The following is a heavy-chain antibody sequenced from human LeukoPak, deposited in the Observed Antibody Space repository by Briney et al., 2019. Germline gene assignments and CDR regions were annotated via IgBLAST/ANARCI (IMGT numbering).Heavy chain of an antibody. CDR3: ARLRSLIWFGELND. CDR2: IYYSGST. J-gene: IGHJ4*02. D-gene: IGHD3-10*01. V-gene: IGHV4-39*01. CDR1: GGSISSSSYY. Sequence: KPSETLSLTCTVSGGSISSSSYYWGWIRQPPGKGLEWIGSIYYSGSTYYNPSLKSRVTISVDTSKNQFSLKLSSVTAADTAVYYCARLRSLIWFGELNDWGQGTLVTVSS.